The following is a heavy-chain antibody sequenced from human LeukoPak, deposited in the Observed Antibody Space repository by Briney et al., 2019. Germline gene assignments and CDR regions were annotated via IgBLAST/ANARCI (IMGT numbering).Heavy chain of an antibody. J-gene: IGHJ4*02. V-gene: IGHV4-59*01. Sequence: PSETLSLTCTVSGGSINSYYWSWIRQPPGKGLEWIGYIYSSGTTNYNPSLKSRVTISVDTSKNQFSLKLSSVTAADTAVYYCAREGGGTWLVFDYWGQGTLVTVSS. D-gene: IGHD6-6*01. CDR1: GGSINSYY. CDR3: AREGGGTWLVFDY. CDR2: IYSSGTT.